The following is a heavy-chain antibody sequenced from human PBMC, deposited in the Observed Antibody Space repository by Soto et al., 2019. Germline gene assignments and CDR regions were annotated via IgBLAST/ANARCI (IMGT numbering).Heavy chain of an antibody. CDR3: ARTLYYDFWSGWPDY. CDR1: GFTFSDYY. J-gene: IGHJ4*02. Sequence: QVQLVESGGGLVKPGGSLRLSCAASGFTFSDYYMSWIRQTPGKGLAWVSYISSSGSTIYYAVSVKGRFTISRDNAKNSLYLQMNSLRAEDTAIYYCARTLYYDFWSGWPDYWGQGTLVTVSS. V-gene: IGHV3-11*01. D-gene: IGHD3-3*01. CDR2: ISSSGSTI.